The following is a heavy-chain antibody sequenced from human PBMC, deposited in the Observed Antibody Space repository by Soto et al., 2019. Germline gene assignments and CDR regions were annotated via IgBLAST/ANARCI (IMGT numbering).Heavy chain of an antibody. J-gene: IGHJ6*02. CDR1: GFTFSSYA. CDR3: ARDRLYPCYDSSGRIFYGMDV. Sequence: QVQLVESGGGVVQPGRSLRLSCAASGFTFSSYAMHWVRQAPGKGLERVAVISYDGSNKYYADSVKGRFTISRDNSKNTLYMQMNSLRAEDTAVYYCARDRLYPCYDSSGRIFYGMDVWGQGTTVTVSS. V-gene: IGHV3-30-3*01. D-gene: IGHD3-22*01. CDR2: ISYDGSNK.